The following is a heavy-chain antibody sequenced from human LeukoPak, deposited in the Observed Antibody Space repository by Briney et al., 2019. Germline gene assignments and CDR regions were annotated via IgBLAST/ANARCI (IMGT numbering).Heavy chain of an antibody. Sequence: GGSLRLSCAASGVSVSNNYMNWVRQASGRGLEWVGRIRSKSNNYATTYAASVEGRFTISKDDSKNTAYLQMNSLKTEDTAAYFCAAVSHDYWSAFDYWGQGTLVTVSS. D-gene: IGHD3-3*01. V-gene: IGHV3-73*01. CDR2: IRSKSNNYAT. J-gene: IGHJ4*02. CDR1: GVSVSNNY. CDR3: AAVSHDYWSAFDY.